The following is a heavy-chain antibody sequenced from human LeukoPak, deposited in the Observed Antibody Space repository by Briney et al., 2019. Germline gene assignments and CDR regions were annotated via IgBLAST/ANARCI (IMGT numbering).Heavy chain of an antibody. CDR1: GGSISSYY. J-gene: IGHJ4*02. V-gene: IGHV4-59*08. D-gene: IGHD6-19*01. Sequence: PSETLSLTCTVSGGSISSYYWSWLRQPPGKGLEWIGYIYYSGSTNYNPSLKSRVTISVDTPKNQFSLKLSSVTAADTAVYYCARQTSGYSSGWYGFDYWGQGTLVTVSS. CDR3: ARQTSGYSSGWYGFDY. CDR2: IYYSGST.